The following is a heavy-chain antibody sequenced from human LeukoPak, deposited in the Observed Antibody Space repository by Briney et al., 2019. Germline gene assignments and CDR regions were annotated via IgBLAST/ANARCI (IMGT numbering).Heavy chain of an antibody. CDR3: ARSSGSYGIDY. CDR2: IYYSGST. D-gene: IGHD1-26*01. J-gene: IGHJ4*02. V-gene: IGHV4-59*01. CDR1: GGSISSYY. Sequence: SETLSLTCTVSGGSISSYYWSWIRQPPGKGLEWIGYIYYSGSTNYNPSLTSRVTISVDTSKNQFSLKLSSVTAADTAVYYCARSSGSYGIDYWGQGTLVTVSS.